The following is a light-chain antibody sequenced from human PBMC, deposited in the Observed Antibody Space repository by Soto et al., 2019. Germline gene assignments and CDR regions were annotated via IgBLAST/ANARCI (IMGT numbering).Light chain of an antibody. CDR3: HQYGYSLWT. CDR2: GAS. V-gene: IGKV3-15*01. CDR1: QSVSSN. J-gene: IGKJ1*01. Sequence: EIVMTQSPATLSVSPGERATLSCRASQSVSSNLAWYQQTPGQAPRLLIYGASTRATGIPARFSGSGSGTDFTLTISRLEPEDFALYYCHQYGYSLWTFGQGTKVDIK.